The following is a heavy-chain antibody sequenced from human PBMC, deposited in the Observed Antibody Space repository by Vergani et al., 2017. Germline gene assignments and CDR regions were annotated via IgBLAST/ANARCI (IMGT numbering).Heavy chain of an antibody. J-gene: IGHJ4*02. Sequence: QVQLQESGPGLVKASQTLSLTCSVSGAYVGSGGYYWSWIRQPPGKGLEWIGYIYYSGSTNYNPSLKSRVTISVDTSKNQFSLKLSSVTAADTAVYYCARGGGLRFLEWFAFDYWGQGTLVTVSS. CDR3: ARGGGLRFLEWFAFDY. V-gene: IGHV4-61*08. D-gene: IGHD3-3*01. CDR1: GAYVGSGGYY. CDR2: IYYSGST.